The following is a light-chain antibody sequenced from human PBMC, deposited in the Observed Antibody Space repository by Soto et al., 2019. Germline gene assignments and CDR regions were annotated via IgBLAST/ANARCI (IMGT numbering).Light chain of an antibody. Sequence: DIQITQSPSSLPSTVGDRVTITCLASQDISPWVAWYQHKPGSAPKLLIYSASNLQRGVPSRFSGGGSGTEFTLTINNLQPEDFATYYCQQTKTPGTFGQGTKVDSK. CDR3: QQTKTPGT. CDR1: QDISPW. J-gene: IGKJ1*01. V-gene: IGKV1-12*01. CDR2: SAS.